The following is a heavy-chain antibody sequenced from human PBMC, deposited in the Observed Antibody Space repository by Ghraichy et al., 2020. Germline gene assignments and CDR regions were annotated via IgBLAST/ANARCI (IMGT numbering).Heavy chain of an antibody. Sequence: GGSLRLSCADSGFTFNRYWMSWVRQTPGKGLEWVASIKQDGSENYLLDSVEGRFTISRDNARNSVSLQMDSLRVEDTAVYYCAKGSADNRHRYFVSWCQGTLVTVAS. D-gene: IGHD1-14*01. CDR3: AKGSADNRHRYFVS. CDR2: IKQDGSEN. CDR1: GFTFNRYW. J-gene: IGHJ4*02. V-gene: IGHV3-7*03.